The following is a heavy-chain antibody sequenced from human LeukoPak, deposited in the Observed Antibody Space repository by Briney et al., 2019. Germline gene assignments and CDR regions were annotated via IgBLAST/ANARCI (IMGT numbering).Heavy chain of an antibody. Sequence: GGSLRLSCAASGFTFSNYWMSWVRQAPGKGLEWVANIKQDGSEKYYVDSVKGQFTISRDNAKNSLYLQMNSLRAEDTAVYYCAREGNSGWSFDYWGQGTLVTVSS. J-gene: IGHJ4*02. D-gene: IGHD6-19*01. V-gene: IGHV3-7*01. CDR3: AREGNSGWSFDY. CDR1: GFTFSNYW. CDR2: IKQDGSEK.